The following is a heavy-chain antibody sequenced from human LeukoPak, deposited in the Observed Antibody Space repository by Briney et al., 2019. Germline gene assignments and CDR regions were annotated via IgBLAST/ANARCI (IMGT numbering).Heavy chain of an antibody. CDR1: GGSISSYY. CDR3: ARGSSSSWYVGWYFDY. Sequence: TTSETLSLTCTVSGGSISSYYWSWIRQPPGKGLEWIGYIYYSGSTNYNPSLKSRVTISVDTSKNQFSLKLSSVTAADTAVYYCARGSSSSWYVGWYFDYWGQGTLVTVSS. V-gene: IGHV4-59*01. CDR2: IYYSGST. J-gene: IGHJ4*02. D-gene: IGHD6-13*01.